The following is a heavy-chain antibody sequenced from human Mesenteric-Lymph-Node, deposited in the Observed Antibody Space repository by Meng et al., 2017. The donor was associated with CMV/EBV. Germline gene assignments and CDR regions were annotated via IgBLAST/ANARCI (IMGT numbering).Heavy chain of an antibody. Sequence: GESLKISCAASGFTFTTYSLNWVRQSPGKGLEWVSSVSGSNRYINYAEPVRGRFTVSRDNAKNSLSLQMNSLRGDDTAVYYCARVDCSGPSCHLRPFDIWGQGTLVTVSS. CDR1: GFTFTTYS. CDR3: ARVDCSGPSCHLRPFDI. D-gene: IGHD2-2*01. J-gene: IGHJ3*02. V-gene: IGHV3-21*06. CDR2: VSGSNRYI.